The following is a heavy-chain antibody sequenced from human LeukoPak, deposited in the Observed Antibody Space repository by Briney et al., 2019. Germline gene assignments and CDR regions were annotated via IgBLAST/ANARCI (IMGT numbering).Heavy chain of an antibody. CDR2: IYYSGST. J-gene: IGHJ3*02. CDR1: GGSTSSYY. D-gene: IGHD3-16*02. CDR3: ARIPPLDYDYVWGSYRYAFDI. V-gene: IGHV4-59*01. Sequence: SETLSLTCTVSGGSTSSYYWSWIRQPPGKGLEWIGYIYYSGSTNYNPSLKSRVTISVDTSKNQFTLTLSSVTAADTAVYYCARIPPLDYDYVWGSYRYAFDIWGQGTMVTVSS.